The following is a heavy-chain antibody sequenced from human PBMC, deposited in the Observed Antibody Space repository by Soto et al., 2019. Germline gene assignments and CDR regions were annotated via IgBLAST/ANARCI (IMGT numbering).Heavy chain of an antibody. CDR2: ISSSSSTI. J-gene: IGHJ3*02. Sequence: GGSLRLSCAASGFTFSSYSMNWVRQAPGKGLEWVSYISSSSSTIYYADSVKGRFTISRDNAKNSLYLQMNSLRAEDTAVYYCARDSKVGATPFDAFDIWGQGTMVTVSS. D-gene: IGHD1-26*01. CDR1: GFTFSSYS. V-gene: IGHV3-48*04. CDR3: ARDSKVGATPFDAFDI.